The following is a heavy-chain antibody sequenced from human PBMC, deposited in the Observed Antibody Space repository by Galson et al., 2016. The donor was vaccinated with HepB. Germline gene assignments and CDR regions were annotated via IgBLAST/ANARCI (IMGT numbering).Heavy chain of an antibody. J-gene: IGHJ6*02. Sequence: SLRLSCAASGFTFSSYGMHWVRQAPGKGLEWVAVIWYDGSNKYYADSVKGRFTISRDNSKNTLYLQMNSLRAEDTAVYYCARDSNIVVVPAAIHDYGMDVWGQGTTVTVSS. CDR2: IWYDGSNK. D-gene: IGHD2-2*02. CDR3: ARDSNIVVVPAAIHDYGMDV. V-gene: IGHV3-33*01. CDR1: GFTFSSYG.